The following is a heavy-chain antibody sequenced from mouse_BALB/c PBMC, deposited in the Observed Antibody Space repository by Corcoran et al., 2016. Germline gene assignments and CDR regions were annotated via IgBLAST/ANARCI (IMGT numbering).Heavy chain of an antibody. CDR1: GYTFTDYY. CDR3: TREGLTTVVARLDS. Sequence: EVQLQQSGPELVKPGASVKMSCKASGYTFTDYYMDWVKQSHGESFEWIGRVNPYNGGTSYNQKFKGKATLTVDKSSSTAYMELNSLTSEDSAIYYCTREGLTTVVARLDSWGQGTTLTVSS. CDR2: VNPYNGGT. J-gene: IGHJ2*01. D-gene: IGHD1-1*01. V-gene: IGHV1-19*01.